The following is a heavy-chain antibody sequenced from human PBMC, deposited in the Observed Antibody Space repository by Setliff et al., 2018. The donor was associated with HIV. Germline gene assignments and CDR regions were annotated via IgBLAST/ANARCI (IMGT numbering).Heavy chain of an antibody. CDR1: GGSISGHY. J-gene: IGHJ5*02. V-gene: IGHV4-4*09. CDR2: IYSSGST. CDR3: ARHSGVASPNWLDP. D-gene: IGHD3-10*01. Sequence: SETLSLTCTVSGGSISGHYWSWIRQPPGRGLEWIGYIYSSGSTNFNPPLQSRVTISVETSKNQFSLKLSSVTAADTAVYYCARHSGVASPNWLDPWGQGTLVTVSS.